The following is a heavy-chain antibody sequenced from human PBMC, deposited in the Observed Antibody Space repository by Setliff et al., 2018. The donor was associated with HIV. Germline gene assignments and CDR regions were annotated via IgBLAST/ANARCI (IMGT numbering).Heavy chain of an antibody. V-gene: IGHV1-2*02. Sequence: GASVKVSCKAPGYTFTGYYMHWVRQAPGQGLEWMGWINPNSGGTNYAQKFQGRVTMTRDTSISTAYMELSRLRSDDTAVYYCARVLAVKYYYDSSGGDYWGQGTLVTVSS. CDR3: ARVLAVKYYYDSSGGDY. D-gene: IGHD3-22*01. CDR2: INPNSGGT. CDR1: GYTFTGYY. J-gene: IGHJ4*02.